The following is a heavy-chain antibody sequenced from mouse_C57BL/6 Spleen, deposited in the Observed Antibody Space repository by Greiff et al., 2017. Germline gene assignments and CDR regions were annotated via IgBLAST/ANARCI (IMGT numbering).Heavy chain of an antibody. Sequence: QVQLQQPGAELVKPGASVKMSCKASGYTFTSYWITWVKQRPGQGLEWIGWIYPRDGSTKYNEKFKGKATLTVDTSSSTAYMELHSLTSEDSAVYFCARSDSNYFDYWGQGTTLTVSS. CDR2: IYPRDGST. CDR1: GYTFTSYW. J-gene: IGHJ2*01. CDR3: ARSDSNYFDY. V-gene: IGHV1-85*01. D-gene: IGHD2-5*01.